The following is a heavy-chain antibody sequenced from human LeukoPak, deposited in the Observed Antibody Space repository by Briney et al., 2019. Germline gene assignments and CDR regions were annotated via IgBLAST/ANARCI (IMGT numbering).Heavy chain of an antibody. CDR3: AKRGVVIRVILVGFHKEANYFDS. J-gene: IGHJ4*02. CDR1: GFTFNAYG. CDR2: ISGSATGYMT. D-gene: IGHD3-22*01. Sequence: GGSLRLSCAASGFTFNAYGMSWVRHSPGKGLEWVSAISGSATGYMTNYADSVKGRFTISRDNDKNTLYLQMNSLRAEDTAVYFCAKRGVVIRVILVGFHKEANYFDSWGQGVLVTVSS. V-gene: IGHV3-23*01.